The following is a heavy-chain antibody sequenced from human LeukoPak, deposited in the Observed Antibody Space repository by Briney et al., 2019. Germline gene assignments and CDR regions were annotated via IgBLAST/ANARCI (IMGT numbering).Heavy chain of an antibody. V-gene: IGHV1-69*13. D-gene: IGHD6-19*01. J-gene: IGHJ4*02. Sequence: SVKVSCKASGGTFSSYAISWVRQAPGQGLEWMGGIIPMFGTANYAQKFQGRVTITADESTSTAYMELSSLRSEDTAVYYCARGTPTGYSSGWPLDYWGQGILVTVSS. CDR2: IIPMFGTA. CDR3: ARGTPTGYSSGWPLDY. CDR1: GGTFSSYA.